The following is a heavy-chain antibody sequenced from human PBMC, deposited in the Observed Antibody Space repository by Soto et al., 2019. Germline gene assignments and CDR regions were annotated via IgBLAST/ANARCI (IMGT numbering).Heavy chain of an antibody. D-gene: IGHD6-13*01. CDR2: IYYSGST. CDR3: ARGYSSSWYINWFDP. Sequence: PSVTLSLTCTVSGGSISSYYWSWIRQPPGKGLEWIGYIYYSGSTNYNPSLKSRVTISVDTSKNQFSLKLSSVTAADTAVYYCARGYSSSWYINWFDPWGQGTLVTVSS. V-gene: IGHV4-59*01. CDR1: GGSISSYY. J-gene: IGHJ5*02.